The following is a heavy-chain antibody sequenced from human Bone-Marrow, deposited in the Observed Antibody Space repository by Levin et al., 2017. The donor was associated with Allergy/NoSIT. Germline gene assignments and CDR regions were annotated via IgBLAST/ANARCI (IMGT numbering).Heavy chain of an antibody. CDR2: IYPGDSDT. Sequence: PGGSLRLSCKGSGSSFTSYWIGWVRQMPGKGLEWMGIIYPGDSDTRYSPSFQGQVTISADKSISTAYLQWSSLKASDTAMYYCARHGTYYDYIGGPEGFDYWGQGTLVTVSS. J-gene: IGHJ4*02. CDR3: ARHGTYYDYIGGPEGFDY. V-gene: IGHV5-51*01. CDR1: GSSFTSYW. D-gene: IGHD3-16*01.